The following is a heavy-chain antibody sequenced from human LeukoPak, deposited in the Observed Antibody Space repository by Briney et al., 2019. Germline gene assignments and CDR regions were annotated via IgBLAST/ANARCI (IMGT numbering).Heavy chain of an antibody. J-gene: IGHJ4*02. V-gene: IGHV1-69*10. CDR1: GGTFNSYA. CDR3: ARDRSDTYYYESSSYSLDY. CDR2: IIPILGIA. Sequence: RASVKVSCKVSGGTFNSYAISWVRQAPGQGLEWMGQIIPILGIANYAQKFQGRVTITADKSTSTAYMELRSLRSEDTAVYYCARDRSDTYYYESSSYSLDYWGQGTLVTVSS. D-gene: IGHD3-22*01.